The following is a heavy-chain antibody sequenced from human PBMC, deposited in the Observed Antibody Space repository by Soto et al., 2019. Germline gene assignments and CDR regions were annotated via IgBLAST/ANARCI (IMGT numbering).Heavy chain of an antibody. Sequence: NPSETLSLTCAVYGGSFSGYYWSWIRQPPGKGLEWIGYIYHSGSTYYNPSLKSRVAISVDMSKNQFSLKLSSVTAADTAVYYCAAGGGLPRYYWGQGTLVTVSS. CDR2: IYHSGST. J-gene: IGHJ4*02. D-gene: IGHD5-12*01. V-gene: IGHV4-34*01. CDR3: AAGGGLPRYY. CDR1: GGSFSGYY.